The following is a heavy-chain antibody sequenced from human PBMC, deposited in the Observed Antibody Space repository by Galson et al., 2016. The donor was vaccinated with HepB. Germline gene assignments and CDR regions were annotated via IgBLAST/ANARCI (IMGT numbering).Heavy chain of an antibody. CDR1: GASIATTACY. Sequence: TLSLTCTVSGASIATTACYWSWIRQPPGKGLEWIGYMDYSGNSYYNPSLKSRVTISIDTSKDQFSLGLSSVTAADTAVYFCARVLLSRGWYPLLYYAMDVWGQGTTVTVSS. J-gene: IGHJ6*02. D-gene: IGHD6-19*01. V-gene: IGHV4-31*03. CDR2: MDYSGNS. CDR3: ARVLLSRGWYPLLYYAMDV.